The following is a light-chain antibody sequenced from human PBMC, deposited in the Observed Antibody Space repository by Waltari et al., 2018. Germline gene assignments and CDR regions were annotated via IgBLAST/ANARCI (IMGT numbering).Light chain of an antibody. CDR2: DVN. Sequence: QSALTQPASVSGFPGQSITISCTGSSSGVGGDDSVTWYEDHPGQAPKVIIYDVNKRPSGVSDHFSGSKSGNTASLTISGLQAEDEATFYCSSQSTKNGVIFGGGTKVTVL. CDR1: SSGVGGDDS. V-gene: IGLV2-14*03. J-gene: IGLJ2*01. CDR3: SSQSTKNGVI.